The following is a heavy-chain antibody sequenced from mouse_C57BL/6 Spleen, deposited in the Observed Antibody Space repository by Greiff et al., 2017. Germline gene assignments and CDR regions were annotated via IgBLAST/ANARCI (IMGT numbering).Heavy chain of an antibody. V-gene: IGHV1-69*01. CDR3: ASLHYDGHYYAMDY. CDR2: IDPSDSYT. D-gene: IGHD1-2*01. Sequence: VQLQQPGAELVMPGASVKLSCKASGYTFTSYWMHWVKQRPGQGLEWIGEIDPSDSYTNYNQKCKGKSTLTVDKSSSTAYMQLSILTSEDSAVYYCASLHYDGHYYAMDYWGQGTSVTVSS. CDR1: GYTFTSYW. J-gene: IGHJ4*01.